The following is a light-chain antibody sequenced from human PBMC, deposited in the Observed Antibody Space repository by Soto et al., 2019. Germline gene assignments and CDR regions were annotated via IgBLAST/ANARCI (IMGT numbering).Light chain of an antibody. CDR3: QQYGSSPPIT. J-gene: IGKJ5*01. Sequence: VMTQSPDTLSASPGEIVSLSCSASQSVISSFLAWYQQKPGQAPRLLIYGASSRATGIPDRFSGSGSGTDFTLTISRLEPEDFAVYYCQQYGSSPPITFGQGTRLEI. V-gene: IGKV3-20*01. CDR1: QSVISSF. CDR2: GAS.